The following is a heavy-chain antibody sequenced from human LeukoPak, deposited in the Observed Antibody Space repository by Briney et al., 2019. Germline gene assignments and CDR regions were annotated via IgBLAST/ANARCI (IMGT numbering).Heavy chain of an antibody. CDR1: GGSISSYSYY. Sequence: SETLSLTCTVSGGSISSYSYYWGWIRQPPGKGLEWIGSIYYSGSTYYNPSLKSRVTISVDTSKNQFSLKLSSVTAADTAVYYCAKDLMYWGQYSWGKGTLVTVSS. D-gene: IGHD2-21*01. J-gene: IGHJ4*02. CDR2: IYYSGST. CDR3: AKDLMYWGQYS. V-gene: IGHV4-39*02.